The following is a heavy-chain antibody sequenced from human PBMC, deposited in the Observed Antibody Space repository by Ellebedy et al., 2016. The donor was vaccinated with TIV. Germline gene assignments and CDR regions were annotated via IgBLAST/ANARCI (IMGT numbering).Heavy chain of an antibody. V-gene: IGHV1-3*04. Sequence: ASVKVSCKASGYTLTSHNMHWVRQAPGQGLEWMGWISTGKGDTQYSQTFQGRLTITRDTSASTLYMELSSLISEDTALYYCARELRYSSGYYYTYWGQGTLVTVSS. D-gene: IGHD3-22*01. CDR3: ARELRYSSGYYYTY. CDR1: GYTLTSHN. J-gene: IGHJ4*02. CDR2: ISTGKGDT.